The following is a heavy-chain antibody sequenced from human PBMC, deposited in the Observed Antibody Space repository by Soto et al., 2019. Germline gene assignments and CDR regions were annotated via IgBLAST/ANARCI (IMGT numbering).Heavy chain of an antibody. J-gene: IGHJ3*02. CDR1: GGSTSSSNYY. Sequence: PSETLSLTCTVSGGSTSSSNYYWGWIRQPPGKGLEWIGSIYYSGSTAYNSSLKSRVTMSVDTSKNQLSLRLSSVTAADTAVYYCASPTLGAFDIWGQGTMVTVSS. CDR2: IYYSGST. V-gene: IGHV4-39*01. D-gene: IGHD3-16*01. CDR3: ASPTLGAFDI.